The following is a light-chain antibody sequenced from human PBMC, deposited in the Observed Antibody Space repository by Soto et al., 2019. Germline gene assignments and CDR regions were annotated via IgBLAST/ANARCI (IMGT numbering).Light chain of an antibody. Sequence: EIVLTQSPATLSLSPGERATLSCRASQSVNNYLAWYQQKPGQAPRLLIYDASNRATGIPARFSGSGSGTDFTLTISSREHEDFAVYYCQQRSIWPPLTFGGGTKVEIK. V-gene: IGKV3-11*01. CDR1: QSVNNY. CDR2: DAS. J-gene: IGKJ4*01. CDR3: QQRSIWPPLT.